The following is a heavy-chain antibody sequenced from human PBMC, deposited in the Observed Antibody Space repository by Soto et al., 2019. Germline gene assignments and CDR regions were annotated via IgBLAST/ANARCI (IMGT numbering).Heavy chain of an antibody. CDR1: GFTFSSYA. D-gene: IGHD3-16*01. CDR3: ARAYEGDYFDF. J-gene: IGHJ4*02. Sequence: QVQLVESGGGVVQPGRSLRLSCAASGFTFSSYAMHWVRQAPGKGLEWVAVISYDGSNKYYADSVKGRLTISRDNSKNTLYLQMNSLRAEDTAVYYCARAYEGDYFDFWGPGTLVTVSS. V-gene: IGHV3-30-3*01. CDR2: ISYDGSNK.